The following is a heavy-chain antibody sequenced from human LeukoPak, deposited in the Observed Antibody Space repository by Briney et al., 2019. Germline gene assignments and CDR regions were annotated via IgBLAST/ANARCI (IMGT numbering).Heavy chain of an antibody. Sequence: ASVKVSCKASGYTFTSYGISWVRQAPGQGLEWMGWISAYNGNTNYAQKLQGRVTMTTDTPTSTAYMELRSLRSDDTVVYYCARDFSLMSGQWLVGFDYWGQGTLVTVSS. V-gene: IGHV1-18*01. D-gene: IGHD6-19*01. CDR1: GYTFTSYG. J-gene: IGHJ4*02. CDR3: ARDFSLMSGQWLVGFDY. CDR2: ISAYNGNT.